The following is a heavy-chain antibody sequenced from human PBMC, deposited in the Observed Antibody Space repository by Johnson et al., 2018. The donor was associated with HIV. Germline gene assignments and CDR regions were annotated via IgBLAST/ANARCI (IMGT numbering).Heavy chain of an antibody. CDR2: ISWNSGSI. D-gene: IGHD2-15*01. V-gene: IGHV3-9*01. CDR1: GFTFDDYA. J-gene: IGHJ3*02. Sequence: VQLVESGGGLVQPGRSLRLSCAASGFTFDDYAMHWVRQAPGKGLEWVSGISWNSGSIGYADSVKGRFTISRENAKNSLYLQMHSLTAEDTAVYYCARAGIVFDIWGQGTMVTVSS. CDR3: ARAGIVFDI.